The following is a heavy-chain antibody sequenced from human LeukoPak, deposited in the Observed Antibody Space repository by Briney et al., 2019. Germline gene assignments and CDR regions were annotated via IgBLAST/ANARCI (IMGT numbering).Heavy chain of an antibody. D-gene: IGHD3-10*01. J-gene: IGHJ4*02. CDR3: AKHYMGSSYNHGLDC. Sequence: SETLSLTCTVSGASISSSSYYWGWIRQPPGKGLEWIGNIYYPGSTYYNPSLKSRVTISVDTSKNQFSLKLSSVTAADTALYYCAKHYMGSSYNHGLDCWGQGTLVTVSS. V-gene: IGHV4-39*01. CDR1: GASISSSSYY. CDR2: IYYPGST.